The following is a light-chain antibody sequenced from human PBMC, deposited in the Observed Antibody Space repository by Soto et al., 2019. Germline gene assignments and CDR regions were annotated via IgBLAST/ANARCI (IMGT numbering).Light chain of an antibody. J-gene: IGKJ2*01. V-gene: IGKV1-5*01. CDR3: QQYSDFSPYT. Sequence: IQMTQSPFTLSASVGERITVTCRASQSISGWLAWYQQKPGQAPKLLISGASDLERGVPSRFSGSGSGTEFTLTISNLLHDDFAVYYCQQYSDFSPYTFGQGTRLEI. CDR1: QSISGW. CDR2: GAS.